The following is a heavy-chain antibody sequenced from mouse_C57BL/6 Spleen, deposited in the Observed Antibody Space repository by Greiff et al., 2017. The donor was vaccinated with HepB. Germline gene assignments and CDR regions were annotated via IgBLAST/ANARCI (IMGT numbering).Heavy chain of an antibody. J-gene: IGHJ1*03. V-gene: IGHV1-84*01. CDR1: GYTFTDYY. CDR3: ARCYYGSSYPYWYFDV. CDR2: IYPGRGNT. Sequence: VHLVESGPELVKPGASVKISCKASGYTFTDYYINWVKQRPGQGLEWIGWIYPGRGNTKYNEKFKGKATLTVDTSSSTAYMQLSSLTSEDSAVYCCARCYYGSSYPYWYFDVWGTGTTVTVSS. D-gene: IGHD1-1*01.